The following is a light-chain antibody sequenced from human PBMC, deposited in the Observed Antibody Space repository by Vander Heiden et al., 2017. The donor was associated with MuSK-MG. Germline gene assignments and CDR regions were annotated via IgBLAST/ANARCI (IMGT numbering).Light chain of an antibody. Sequence: QSVLTQPPSVPGAPRQTVTISCPASSSHIRAGYDVNWYQQLPGTAPKPLIYGNRNRPSGVPDRFSGSKSGTSASLAITGLQAEDEADYYCQSYDSSRSGSVVFGGGTKLTVL. CDR2: GNR. J-gene: IGLJ2*01. V-gene: IGLV1-40*01. CDR1: SSHIRAGYD. CDR3: QSYDSSRSGSVV.